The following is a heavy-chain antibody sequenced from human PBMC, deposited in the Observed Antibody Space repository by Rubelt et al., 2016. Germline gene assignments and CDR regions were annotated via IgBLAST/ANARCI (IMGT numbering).Heavy chain of an antibody. J-gene: IGHJ3*02. Sequence: QLQLQESGPGLVKPSETLSLTCTVSGGSISSSSYYWGWIRQPPGKGLEWIGSIYYSGSTYYNPSLKSRVTISVDTSKNQFSLKLSSVTAADTAVYYCARRYYYDSSGYPSPHAFDIWGQGTMVTVSS. CDR2: IYYSGST. CDR1: GGSISSSSYY. CDR3: ARRYYYDSSGYPSPHAFDI. D-gene: IGHD3-22*01. V-gene: IGHV4-39*01.